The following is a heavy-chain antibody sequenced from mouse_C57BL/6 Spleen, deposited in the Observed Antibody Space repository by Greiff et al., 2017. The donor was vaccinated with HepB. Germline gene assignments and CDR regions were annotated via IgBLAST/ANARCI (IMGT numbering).Heavy chain of an antibody. D-gene: IGHD3-2*02. CDR3: TKTAQASWFAY. CDR1: GFNIKDYY. J-gene: IGHJ3*01. Sequence: EVQLQQSGAELVRPGASVKLSCTASGFNIKDYYMHWVKQRPEQGLEWIGRIDPEDGGTEYAPKFQGKATMTADTSSNTAYLQLSSLTSEDTAVYYCTKTAQASWFAYWGQGTLVTVSA. V-gene: IGHV14-1*01. CDR2: IDPEDGGT.